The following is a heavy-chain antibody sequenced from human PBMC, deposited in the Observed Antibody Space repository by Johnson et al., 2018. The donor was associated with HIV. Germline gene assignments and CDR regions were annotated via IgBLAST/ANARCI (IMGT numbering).Heavy chain of an antibody. Sequence: QVQLVESGGGVVQPGRSLRLSCAASGFTFSSYGMHWVRQAPGKGLEWVAVIWYDGSEKYYVDSVKGRFTISRDNAKNSLYLQMNSLRAEDTAVYYCARAIAAAGTVGVDAFDIWGQGTMVTVSS. CDR1: GFTFSSYG. CDR3: ARAIAAAGTVGVDAFDI. D-gene: IGHD6-13*01. J-gene: IGHJ3*02. CDR2: IWYDGSEK. V-gene: IGHV3-33*08.